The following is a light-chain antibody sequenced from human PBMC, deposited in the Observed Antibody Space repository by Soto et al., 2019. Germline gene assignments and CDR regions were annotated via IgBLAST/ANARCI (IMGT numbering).Light chain of an antibody. J-gene: IGLJ3*02. V-gene: IGLV2-14*01. CDR2: DVS. Sequence: QSALTQPASVSGSPGQSITISCTGTSRDVGGYNYVSWYQQHPGKAPKLMIYDVSNRPSGVSNRFSGSKSGNTASLTISGLQAEDEADYYCSSYASSRDVLFGGGTKLTVL. CDR1: SRDVGGYNY. CDR3: SSYASSRDVL.